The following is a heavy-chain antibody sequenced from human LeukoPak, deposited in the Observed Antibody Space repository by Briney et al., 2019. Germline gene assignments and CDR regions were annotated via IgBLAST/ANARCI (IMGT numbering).Heavy chain of an antibody. CDR1: VFTFSSHP. D-gene: IGHD4-17*01. V-gene: IGHV3-23*01. Sequence: GGSLRLSCGASVFTFSSHPMRWVRQALWKGLEWVLAISISGDTTYYADAVKGRFTISRDNSKNTVYLQMNSLRAEDTAVYYCANEIRPNDYWGQGTLVTVSS. CDR2: ISISGDTT. J-gene: IGHJ4*02. CDR3: ANEIRPNDY.